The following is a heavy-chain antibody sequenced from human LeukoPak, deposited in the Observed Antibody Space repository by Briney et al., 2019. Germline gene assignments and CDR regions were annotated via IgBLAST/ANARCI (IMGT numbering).Heavy chain of an antibody. V-gene: IGHV3-23*01. Sequence: PGGSLRLSCTASGFSFGDYCLSWVRQAPGKGLEWVSAISGSGGSTYYADSVKGRFTISRDNSKNTLYLQMNSLRAEDTAVYYCAKDGGTIAARLPLYFQHWGQGTLVTVSS. J-gene: IGHJ1*01. CDR1: GFSFGDYC. CDR2: ISGSGGST. D-gene: IGHD6-6*01. CDR3: AKDGGTIAARLPLYFQH.